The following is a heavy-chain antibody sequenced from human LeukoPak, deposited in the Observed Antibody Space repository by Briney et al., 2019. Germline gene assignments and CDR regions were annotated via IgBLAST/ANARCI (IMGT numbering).Heavy chain of an antibody. CDR2: IYYSGST. J-gene: IGHJ4*02. CDR1: GGPISSSSYY. Sequence: KSSETLSLTCTVSGGPISSSSYYWGWIRQPPGKGLEWIGSIYYSGSTYYNPSLKSRVTISVDTSKNQFSLKLSSVTAADTAVYYCARHPPYGSGSWGSYYFDYWGQGTLVTVSS. CDR3: ARHPPYGSGSWGSYYFDY. D-gene: IGHD3-10*01. V-gene: IGHV4-39*01.